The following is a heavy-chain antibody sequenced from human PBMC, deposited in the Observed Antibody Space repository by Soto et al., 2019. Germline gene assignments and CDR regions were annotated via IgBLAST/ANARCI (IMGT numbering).Heavy chain of an antibody. CDR2: IYYSGRT. D-gene: IGHD5-18*01. J-gene: IGHJ6*04. Sequence: QVQLQESGPGLVKPSETLSLTCTVSGGSVSSGSYYWSWIRQPPGKGLEWIGYIYYSGRTNYNPSLKSRVTISVATSKNQFPLKLSSVTAADTAVYYCARDKSGYSLEYGIDVWGKGTTVTVSS. CDR1: GGSVSSGSYY. CDR3: ARDKSGYSLEYGIDV. V-gene: IGHV4-61*01.